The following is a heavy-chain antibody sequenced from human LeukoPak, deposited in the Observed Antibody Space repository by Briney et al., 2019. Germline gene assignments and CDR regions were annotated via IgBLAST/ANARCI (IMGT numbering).Heavy chain of an antibody. CDR2: IYSGGST. D-gene: IGHD3-22*01. CDR1: GFTVSGNY. J-gene: IGHJ5*02. CDR3: AREVFYDSSGYYSEP. V-gene: IGHV3-53*01. Sequence: QPGGSLRLSCAASGFTVSGNYMSWVRQAPGKGLEWVSLIYSGGSTYYADSVKGRFTISRDNSKNTLYLQMNSLRAEDTAVYYCAREVFYDSSGYYSEPWGQGTLVIVSS.